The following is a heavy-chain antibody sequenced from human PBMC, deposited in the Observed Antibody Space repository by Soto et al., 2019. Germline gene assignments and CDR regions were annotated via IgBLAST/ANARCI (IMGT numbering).Heavy chain of an antibody. CDR2: INPNSGGT. V-gene: IGHV1-2*04. Sequence: ASVKVSCKASGYTFTGYYTHWVRQAPGQGLEWMGWINPNSGGTNYAQKFQGWVTMTRDTSISTAYMELSRLRSDDTAVYYCARSINSSGWYADYYYYGMDVWGQGTTVTVSS. D-gene: IGHD6-19*01. CDR3: ARSINSSGWYADYYYYGMDV. J-gene: IGHJ6*02. CDR1: GYTFTGYY.